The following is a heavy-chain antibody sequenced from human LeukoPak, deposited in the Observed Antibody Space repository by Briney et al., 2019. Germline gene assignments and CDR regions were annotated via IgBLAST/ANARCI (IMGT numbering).Heavy chain of an antibody. Sequence: SETLSLTCTVSGGSISSGSYYWSWIRQPAGKGLEWIGRIYISGSTNYNPSLESRVTISVDTSKNQFSLKLSSVTAADTAVYYCARDCSSTSCPHNWFDPWGQGTLVTVSS. V-gene: IGHV4-61*02. D-gene: IGHD2-2*01. CDR1: GGSISSGSYY. CDR3: ARDCSSTSCPHNWFDP. J-gene: IGHJ5*02. CDR2: IYISGST.